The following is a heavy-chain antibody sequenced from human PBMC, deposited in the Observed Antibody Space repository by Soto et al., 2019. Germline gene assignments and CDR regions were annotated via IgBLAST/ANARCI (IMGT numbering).Heavy chain of an antibody. CDR2: ISSSSSYI. CDR3: ARDFSGGIDYGDQRGTDY. CDR1: GFTFSSYS. D-gene: IGHD4-17*01. Sequence: EVQLVESGGGLVKPGGSLRLSCAASGFTFSSYSMNWVRQAPGKGLEWVSSISSSSSYIYYADSVKGRFTISRDNAKNSLYLQMNSLRAEDTAVHYCARDFSGGIDYGDQRGTDYWGQGTLVTVSS. J-gene: IGHJ4*02. V-gene: IGHV3-21*01.